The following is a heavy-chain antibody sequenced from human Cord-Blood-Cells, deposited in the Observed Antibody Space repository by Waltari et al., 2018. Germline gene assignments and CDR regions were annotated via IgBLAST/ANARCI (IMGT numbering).Heavy chain of an antibody. CDR1: GGSISSYS. D-gene: IGHD3-3*01. J-gene: IGHJ3*02. CDR2: IYYSGST. CDR3: ARAYRNYEFWSGYYAFDI. V-gene: IGHV4-59*01. Sequence: QVQLQESGPGLVKPSETLSLTCTVSGGSISSYSWSWIRPPPGKGLEWIGYIYYSGSTNYNPSLKSRVTISVDTSKNQFSLKLSSVTAADTAVYYCARAYRNYEFWSGYYAFDIWGQGTMVTVSS.